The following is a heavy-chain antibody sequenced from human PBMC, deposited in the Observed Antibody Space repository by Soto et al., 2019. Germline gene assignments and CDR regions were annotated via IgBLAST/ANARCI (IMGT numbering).Heavy chain of an antibody. CDR3: VRATYFSDSSGYTRCFDY. J-gene: IGHJ4*02. Sequence: QEHLVESGGGVVQPGGSLTLSCTASGFPFSSYTMHWLRRAPGKGLEWVGIISFDGSSKYYADWLKGRIVISRDNSKDSLYLQMDSLKTEDTAVYYCVRATYFSDSSGYTRCFDYWGQGTLVTVSS. CDR2: ISFDGSSK. D-gene: IGHD3-22*01. CDR1: GFPFSSYT. V-gene: IGHV3-30*09.